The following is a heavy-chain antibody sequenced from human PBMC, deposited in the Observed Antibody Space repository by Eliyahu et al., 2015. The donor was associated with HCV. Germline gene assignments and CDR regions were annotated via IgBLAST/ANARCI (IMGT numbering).Heavy chain of an antibody. Sequence: QVHLVESGGGVVQPGRSLRLXXAASGFVFNNYAXHWVRQAPGKGLGWVAVTSYNGGYRFYTDSVKGRFTISRDNSNNILYLQMNSLRTEDTALYYCARDARETMYGDPLEDWGQGTLVTVSS. J-gene: IGHJ4*02. V-gene: IGHV3-30-3*01. D-gene: IGHD3-3*01. CDR3: ARDARETMYGDPLED. CDR2: TSYNGGYR. CDR1: GFVFNNYA.